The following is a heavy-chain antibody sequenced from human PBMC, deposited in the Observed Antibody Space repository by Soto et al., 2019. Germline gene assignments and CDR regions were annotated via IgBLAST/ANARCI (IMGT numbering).Heavy chain of an antibody. CDR1: GFTFSSYA. D-gene: IGHD6-6*01. J-gene: IGHJ6*02. Sequence: GGSLRLSCAASGFTFSSYAMSWVRQAPGKGLEWVSAISGSGGSTYYADSVKGRFTISRDNSKNTLYLQMNSLRAEDTAVYYCAKDHPSSSGGVYYYYGMDVWGQGTTVTVSS. V-gene: IGHV3-23*01. CDR2: ISGSGGST. CDR3: AKDHPSSSGGVYYYYGMDV.